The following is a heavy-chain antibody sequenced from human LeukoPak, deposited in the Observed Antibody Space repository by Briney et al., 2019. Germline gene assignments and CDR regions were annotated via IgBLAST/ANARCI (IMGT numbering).Heavy chain of an antibody. CDR3: ARGGYPFDY. V-gene: IGHV4-34*01. CDR2: INHSGST. CDR1: GGSFNGFY. Sequence: PSETLSLTCAVYGGSFNGFYWTWIRQPPGKGLEWIGEINHSGSTNYNPSLKSRVTISVDTSKNQFSLKLSSVTAADTAVYYCARGGYPFDYWGQGTLVTVSS. D-gene: IGHD2-2*03. J-gene: IGHJ4*02.